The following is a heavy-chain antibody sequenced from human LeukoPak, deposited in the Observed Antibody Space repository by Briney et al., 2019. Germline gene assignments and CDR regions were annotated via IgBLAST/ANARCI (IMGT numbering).Heavy chain of an antibody. CDR3: ARGLITYYYGSGSFFDY. CDR2: INTNTGNP. CDR1: GYTFTSYA. J-gene: IGHJ4*02. Sequence: ASMKVSCKASGYTFTSYAMNWVRQAPGQGLEWMGWINTNTGNPTYAQGFTGRFVFSLDTSVSTAYLQISSLKAEDTAVYYCARGLITYYYGSGSFFDYWGQGTLVTVSS. V-gene: IGHV7-4-1*02. D-gene: IGHD3-10*01.